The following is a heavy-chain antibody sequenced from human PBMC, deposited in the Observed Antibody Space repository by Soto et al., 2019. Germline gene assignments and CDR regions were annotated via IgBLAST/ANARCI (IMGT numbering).Heavy chain of an antibody. D-gene: IGHD3-16*02. CDR2: IYYSGST. CDR3: AGYTIGGVIVSVGAFDI. J-gene: IGHJ3*02. V-gene: IGHV4-59*01. Sequence: SETLSLTCTVSGGSISSYYWSWIRQPPGKGLEWIGYIYYSGSTNYNPSLKSRVTISVDTSKNQFSLKLSSVSAADTAVYYCAGYTIGGVIVSVGAFDIGGQGTMVTV. CDR1: GGSISSYY.